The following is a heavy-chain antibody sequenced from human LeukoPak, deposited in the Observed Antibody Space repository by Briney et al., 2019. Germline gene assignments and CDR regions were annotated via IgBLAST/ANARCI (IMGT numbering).Heavy chain of an antibody. CDR1: GFTFGDYA. V-gene: IGHV3-49*03. CDR2: IRIKAYGATT. Sequence: GSLRLSCTACGFTFGDYAMSWLRQAPARGLEWVGFIRIKAYGATTEYAASVKGRFTISRDDSKSIAHLQMNSLRAEDTAVYYCAREGRDFWSGYPTTRLFDYWGQGTLVTVSS. CDR3: AREGRDFWSGYPTTRLFDY. J-gene: IGHJ4*02. D-gene: IGHD3-3*01.